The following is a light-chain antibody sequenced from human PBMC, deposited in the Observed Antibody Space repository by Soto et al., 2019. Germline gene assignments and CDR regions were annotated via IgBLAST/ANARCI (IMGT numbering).Light chain of an antibody. CDR2: EVS. V-gene: IGLV2-14*01. CDR1: SSDVGGYNY. Sequence: QYALTQPASVSGSPGQSITISCTGTSSDVGGYNYVSWYQQHPGKAPKLMIYEVSNRPSGVSNRFSGSKSGNTASLTISGLQAEDEADYYCSSYTSSSTYVFGTGTKRTVL. CDR3: SSYTSSSTYV. J-gene: IGLJ1*01.